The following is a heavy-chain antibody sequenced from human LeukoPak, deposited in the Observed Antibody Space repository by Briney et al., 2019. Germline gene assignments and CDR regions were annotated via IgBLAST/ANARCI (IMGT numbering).Heavy chain of an antibody. CDR2: ISGGVTTI. V-gene: IGHV3-48*03. CDR1: GFTFSSYE. J-gene: IGHJ4*02. D-gene: IGHD6-13*01. Sequence: PGGSLRLSCAASGFTFSSYEMNWVRQAPGKGLEWVSFISGGVTTIYYADSVKGRFTISRDNAKNSLYLQMNSLRAEDTAVYYCARGDIAAAPPAAFWGQGTLVTVPS. CDR3: ARGDIAAAPPAAF.